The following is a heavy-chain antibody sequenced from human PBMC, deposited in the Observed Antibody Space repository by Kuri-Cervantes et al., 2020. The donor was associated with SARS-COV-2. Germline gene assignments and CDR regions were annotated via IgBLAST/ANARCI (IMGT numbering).Heavy chain of an antibody. CDR2: IRYDGSNK. CDR1: RSTFSSYG. J-gene: IGHJ3*02. CDR3: ATVTPDIVVVPAAIPGAFDI. V-gene: IGHV3-30*02. D-gene: IGHD2-2*02. Sequence: GESLKISCAASRSTFSSYGMQLVRQAPGKGLEWVAFIRYDGSNKYYADSVKGRFTISRDNSKNTLYLQMNSLRAEDTAVYYCATVTPDIVVVPAAIPGAFDIWGQGTMVTVSS.